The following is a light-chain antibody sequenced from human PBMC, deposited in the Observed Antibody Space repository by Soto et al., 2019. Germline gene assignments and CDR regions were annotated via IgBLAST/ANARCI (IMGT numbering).Light chain of an antibody. CDR3: QQSYSTPLIT. CDR2: AAS. Sequence: DIQMTQSPSSLSASVGDRVTITCRASQSISSYLNWYQQKPGKAPKLLIYAASSLQSGVPSRFSGSGSGTDFTLTISSLQPEDFATYYCQQSYSTPLITFGQGTKGDIK. CDR1: QSISSY. V-gene: IGKV1-39*01. J-gene: IGKJ1*01.